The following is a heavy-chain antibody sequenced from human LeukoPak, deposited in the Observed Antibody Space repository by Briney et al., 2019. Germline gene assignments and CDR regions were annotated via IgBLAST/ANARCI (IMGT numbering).Heavy chain of an antibody. CDR3: AKRYYGSGSYFDY. CDR1: GGSISSSS. CDR2: ISYDRSNK. V-gene: IGHV3-30-3*01. Sequence: PSETLSLTCTVSGGSISSSSYYWGWIRQPPGKGLEWVAVISYDRSNKYYADSVKGRFTISRDNSKNTLYLQMNSLRAEDTAVYYCAKRYYGSGSYFDYWGQGTLVTVSS. D-gene: IGHD3-10*01. J-gene: IGHJ4*02.